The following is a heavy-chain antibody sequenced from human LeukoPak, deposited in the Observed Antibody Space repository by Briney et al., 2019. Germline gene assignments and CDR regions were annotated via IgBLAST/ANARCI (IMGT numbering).Heavy chain of an antibody. Sequence: GGSLRLSCAASGFTFSSYSMNWVRQAPGKGLEWVSSISSSSSYIYYADSVKGRFTISRDNSKNSLYLQMNSLRAEDTALYYCAKDIGGHEWGYYYYYMDVWGKGTTVTVSS. CDR2: ISSSSSYI. D-gene: IGHD3-16*01. J-gene: IGHJ6*03. V-gene: IGHV3-21*04. CDR1: GFTFSSYS. CDR3: AKDIGGHEWGYYYYYMDV.